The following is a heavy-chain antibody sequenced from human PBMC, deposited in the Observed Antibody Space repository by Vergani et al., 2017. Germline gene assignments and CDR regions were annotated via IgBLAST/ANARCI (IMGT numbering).Heavy chain of an antibody. V-gene: IGHV3-9*01. J-gene: IGHJ4*02. D-gene: IGHD3-3*01. CDR1: GFTFDDYA. Sequence: EVQLVESGGGLVQPGRSLRLSCAASGFTFDDYAMHWVRQAPGKGLEWVSGISWNSGSIGYADSVKGRFTISRDNAKNSLYLQMNSLRAEDTALYYCAKGRPDLTIDYWGQGTLVTVSS. CDR3: AKGRPDLTIDY. CDR2: ISWNSGSI.